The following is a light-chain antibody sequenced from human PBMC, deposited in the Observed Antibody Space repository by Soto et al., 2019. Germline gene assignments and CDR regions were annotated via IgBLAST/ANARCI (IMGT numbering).Light chain of an antibody. CDR1: SSDVGGYNY. V-gene: IGLV2-8*01. CDR2: EVS. CDR3: SSYAGSNNIFV. Sequence: QSALTQPPSASGSPGQSVTISCTGTSSDVGGYNYVSWYQQHPGKAPKLMIYEVSKRPSGVPDRFSGSKSGNTASLTVSGLQAEDEGDYYCSSYAGSNNIFVFGTGTKLTVL. J-gene: IGLJ1*01.